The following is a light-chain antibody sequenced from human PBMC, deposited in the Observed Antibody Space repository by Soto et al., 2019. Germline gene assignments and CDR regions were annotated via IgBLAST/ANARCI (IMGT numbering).Light chain of an antibody. CDR1: QSIASY. J-gene: IGKJ2*01. V-gene: IGKV1-39*01. CDR2: NAS. Sequence: DIQMTQSPSSLSASVGDRVTITCRASQSIASYLNWYQQKPGKAPNLLIYNASSLQSGVPSRFSGSGSGTDFTLTISSLQPEDSATYYCQQSFSTPVTFGQGTNLEIK. CDR3: QQSFSTPVT.